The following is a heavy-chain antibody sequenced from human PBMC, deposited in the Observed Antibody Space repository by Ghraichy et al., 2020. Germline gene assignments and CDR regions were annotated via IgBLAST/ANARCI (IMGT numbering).Heavy chain of an antibody. CDR3: ARHLGVRGVDIPAYYYYGMDV. CDR2: IYPGDSDT. Sequence: GESLNISCKGSGYSFTSYWIGWVRQMPGKGLEWMGIIYPGDSDTRYSPSFQGQVTISADKSISTAYLQWSSLKASDTAMYYCARHLGVRGVDIPAYYYYGMDVWGQGTTVTVSS. V-gene: IGHV5-51*01. D-gene: IGHD3-10*01. J-gene: IGHJ6*02. CDR1: GYSFTSYW.